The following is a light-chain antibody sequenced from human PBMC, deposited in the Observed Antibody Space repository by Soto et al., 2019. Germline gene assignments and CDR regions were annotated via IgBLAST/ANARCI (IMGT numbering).Light chain of an antibody. CDR3: SSYTSSSTYV. V-gene: IGLV2-14*01. CDR2: DVS. CDR1: SSDVGGYNY. J-gene: IGLJ1*01. Sequence: QSALTQPASVSGSPGQSITISCTGTSSDVGGYNYVSWYQQHPGKAPKLMIYDVSNRPSGVSNRFSGSKSGNTASLTISGLQYEDEVDYPCSSYTSSSTYVFGTGTKLTVL.